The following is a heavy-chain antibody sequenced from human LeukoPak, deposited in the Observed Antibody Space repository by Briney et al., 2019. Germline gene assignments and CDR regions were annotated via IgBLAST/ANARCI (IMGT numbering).Heavy chain of an antibody. CDR2: ISSDGSEE. Sequence: GKSLRLSCAASEFTFSNYGMHWVRQAPGKGLELVAGISSDGSEEYYADSVEGRFTISRDNPKNTLYLEMNGLRAEDTAVYYCAKGDSGFYFYFDYWGQGTLVTVSS. V-gene: IGHV3-30*18. J-gene: IGHJ4*02. CDR3: AKGDSGFYFYFDY. CDR1: EFTFSNYG. D-gene: IGHD3-22*01.